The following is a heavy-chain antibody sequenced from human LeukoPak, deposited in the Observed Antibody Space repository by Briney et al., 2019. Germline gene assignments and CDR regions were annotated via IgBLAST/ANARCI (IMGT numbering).Heavy chain of an antibody. D-gene: IGHD1-26*01. CDR2: VTASGSST. CDR1: GFTFSSHA. J-gene: IGHJ4*02. Sequence: GGSLRLACAASGFTFSSHAMTWVRPARGGGLDWVATVTASGSSTFDADSVNGRFATSRDNTKNAHYLLLDNLRAEDPAIYYCAKDVSPIGWYLDSWGQGVPATDPS. CDR3: AKDVSPIGWYLDS. V-gene: IGHV3-23*01.